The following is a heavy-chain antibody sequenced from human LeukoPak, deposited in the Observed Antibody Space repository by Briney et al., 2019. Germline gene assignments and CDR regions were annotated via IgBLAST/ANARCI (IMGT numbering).Heavy chain of an antibody. CDR1: GFTFSSYE. Sequence: GGSLRLSCAASGFTFSSYEMHWVRQAPGKGLEWVSAISGSGGSTYYADSVKGRFTISRDNSKNTLYLQMNSLRAEDTAVYYCAKQYCGGDCSNYFDYWGQGTLVTVSS. CDR3: AKQYCGGDCSNYFDY. D-gene: IGHD2-21*01. CDR2: ISGSGGST. V-gene: IGHV3-23*01. J-gene: IGHJ4*02.